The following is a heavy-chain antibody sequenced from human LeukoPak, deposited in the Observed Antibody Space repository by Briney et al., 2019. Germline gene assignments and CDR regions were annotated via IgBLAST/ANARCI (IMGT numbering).Heavy chain of an antibody. Sequence: GGPLRLSCGASGLPFSENWMHWVRQATGKALAWVSHINRDGGLTNYADSVKGRFTISRDNARNTVYLQMSSLRVEDTAIYFCAREEHRLAEAGTSAFDLGGEGTLVTVSP. CDR2: INRDGGLT. D-gene: IGHD6-13*01. J-gene: IGHJ3*01. V-gene: IGHV3-74*01. CDR3: AREEHRLAEAGTSAFDL. CDR1: GLPFSENW.